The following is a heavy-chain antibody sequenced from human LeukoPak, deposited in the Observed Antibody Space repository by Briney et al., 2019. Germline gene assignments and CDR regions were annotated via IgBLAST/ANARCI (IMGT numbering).Heavy chain of an antibody. D-gene: IGHD3-10*01. CDR2: INHSGGT. CDR3: ARVSLRFGELMY. V-gene: IGHV4-34*01. Sequence: SETLSLTCAVYGGSFSGYYWSWIRQPPGKGLEWIGEINHSGGTNYNPSLKSRLTISVDTSKNQFSLKLSSVTAADTAVYYCARVSLRFGELMYWGQGTLVTVSS. J-gene: IGHJ4*02. CDR1: GGSFSGYY.